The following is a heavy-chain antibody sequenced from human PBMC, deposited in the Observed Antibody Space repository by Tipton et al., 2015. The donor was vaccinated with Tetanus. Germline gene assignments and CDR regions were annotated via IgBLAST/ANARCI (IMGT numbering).Heavy chain of an antibody. CDR3: ARQKGY. Sequence: QLVQSGAEVKKPGESLKISCKPSGYNFTIYWIGWVRQMPGRDLEWMGLIYPDDSDTRYNPSFQGQVTISADKSSRTAYLQWSSLKASDSAMYYCARQKGYWGQGTLVTVSS. CDR2: IYPDDSDT. V-gene: IGHV5-51*01. CDR1: GYNFTIYW. J-gene: IGHJ4*02.